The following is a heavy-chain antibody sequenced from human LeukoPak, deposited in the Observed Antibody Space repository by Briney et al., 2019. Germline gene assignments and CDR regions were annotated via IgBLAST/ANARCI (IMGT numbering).Heavy chain of an antibody. V-gene: IGHV3-48*03. CDR2: ISSSGSTI. D-gene: IGHD5-18*01. CDR3: ARGGHSSGSRNDAFDI. J-gene: IGHJ3*02. CDR1: GFTFSSYE. Sequence: GGSLRLSCAASGFTFSSYEMNWVRQAPGKGLEWVSYISSSGSTIYYADSVKGRFTISRDNAKKSLYLQMNSLRAEDTAVYYCARGGHSSGSRNDAFDIWGQGTMVTVSS.